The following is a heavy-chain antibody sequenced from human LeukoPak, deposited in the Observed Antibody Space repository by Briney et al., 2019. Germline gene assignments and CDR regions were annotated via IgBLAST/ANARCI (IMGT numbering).Heavy chain of an antibody. J-gene: IGHJ6*02. CDR3: ARSAARFYYYYYGMDV. V-gene: IGHV4-39*07. CDR1: GGSISSYY. Sequence: SETLSLTCTVSGGSISSYYWSWIRQPPGKGLEWIGSIYYSGSTYYNPSLKSRVTISVDTSKNQFSLKLSSVTAADTAVYYCARSAARFYYYYYGMDVWGQGTTVTVSS. CDR2: IYYSGST. D-gene: IGHD6-6*01.